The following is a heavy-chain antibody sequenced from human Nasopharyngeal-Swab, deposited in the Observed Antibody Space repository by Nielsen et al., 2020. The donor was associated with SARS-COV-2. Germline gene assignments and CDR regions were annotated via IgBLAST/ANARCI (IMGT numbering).Heavy chain of an antibody. CDR2: ISSSSRYI. J-gene: IGHJ6*02. CDR1: GFTFSSYA. Sequence: GESLKISCAASGFTFSSYAMNWVRQAPGKGLEWVSSISSSSRYIYYADSLKGRFTISRDNAKNSLYLQMNSLRAEDTAVYYCARGCVLTGPSCYYYGMDVWGQGTTVTVSS. D-gene: IGHD3-9*01. CDR3: ARGCVLTGPSCYYYGMDV. V-gene: IGHV3-21*01.